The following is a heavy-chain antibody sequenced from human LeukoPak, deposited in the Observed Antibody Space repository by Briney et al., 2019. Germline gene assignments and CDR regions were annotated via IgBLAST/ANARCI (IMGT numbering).Heavy chain of an antibody. CDR1: GFTFSSYG. CDR2: IRYDGSNK. CDR3: AKVGQYCSSTSCYRNYYYYMDV. D-gene: IGHD2-2*01. J-gene: IGHJ6*03. Sequence: PGGSLRLSCAASGFTFSSYGMHWVRQAPGKGLEWVAFIRYDGSNKYYADSVKGRITISRDNSKNTLYLQMNSLRAEDTAVYYCAKVGQYCSSTSCYRNYYYYMDVWGKGTTVTVSS. V-gene: IGHV3-30*02.